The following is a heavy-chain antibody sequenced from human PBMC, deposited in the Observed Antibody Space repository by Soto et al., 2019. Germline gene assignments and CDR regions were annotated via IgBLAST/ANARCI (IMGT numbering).Heavy chain of an antibody. Sequence: GGSLRLSCAASGFTFSSYGMHWVRQAPGKGLEWVAVISYDGSNKYYADSVKGRFTISRDNSKNTLYLQMSSLRAEDTAVYYCAKDREPCESGSYMVYWGQGNLVTFSS. J-gene: IGHJ4*02. CDR1: GFTFSSYG. V-gene: IGHV3-30*18. D-gene: IGHD1-26*01. CDR3: AKDREPCESGSYMVY. CDR2: ISYDGSNK.